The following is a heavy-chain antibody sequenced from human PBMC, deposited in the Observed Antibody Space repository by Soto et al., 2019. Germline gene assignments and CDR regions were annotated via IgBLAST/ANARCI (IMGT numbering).Heavy chain of an antibody. CDR3: ATGAYCGGDCYSYWYFDL. V-gene: IGHV1-18*01. CDR1: GYTFTSYG. Sequence: QVQLVQSGAEVKKPGASVKVSCKASGYTFTSYGISWVRQAPGQGLEWMGWISAYNGNTNYAQKLQGRVTMTTDTSTRTAYMELRSLRSDDTAVYYCATGAYCGGDCYSYWYFDLWGRGTLDTVSS. CDR2: ISAYNGNT. D-gene: IGHD2-21*02. J-gene: IGHJ2*01.